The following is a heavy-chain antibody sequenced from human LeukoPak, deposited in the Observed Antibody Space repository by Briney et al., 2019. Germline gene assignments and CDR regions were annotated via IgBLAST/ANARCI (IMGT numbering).Heavy chain of an antibody. CDR2: IYYSGST. Sequence: SETLSLTCTVSGGSISSSSYYWGWIRQPPGKGLEWIGSIYYSGSTYYNPSLKSRATISVDTSKNQFSLKLSSVTAADTAVYYCARHGWSSGWLDYWGQGTLVTVSS. D-gene: IGHD6-19*01. CDR1: GGSISSSSYY. J-gene: IGHJ4*02. CDR3: ARHGWSSGWLDY. V-gene: IGHV4-39*01.